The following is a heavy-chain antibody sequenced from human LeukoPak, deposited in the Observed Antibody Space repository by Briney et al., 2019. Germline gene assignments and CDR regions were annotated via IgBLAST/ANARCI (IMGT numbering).Heavy chain of an antibody. V-gene: IGHV1-18*04. J-gene: IGHJ4*02. Sequence: ASVKVSCKASGYTLTSYYMHWVRQAPGQGLEWMGWISAYNGNTNYAQKLQGRVTMTTDTSTNTAYMELRSLRSDDTPVYYCARRRNSEYHDNNCSTSLFDYWGQGTLVTVSS. CDR1: GYTLTSYY. CDR3: ARRRNSEYHDNNCSTSLFDY. CDR2: ISAYNGNT. D-gene: IGHD3-22*01.